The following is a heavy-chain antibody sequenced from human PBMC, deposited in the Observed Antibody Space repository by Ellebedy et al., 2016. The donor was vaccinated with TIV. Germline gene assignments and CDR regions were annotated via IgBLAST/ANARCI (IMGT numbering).Heavy chain of an antibody. J-gene: IGHJ4*02. V-gene: IGHV1-8*01. D-gene: IGHD4-11*01. CDR1: GFTFTNYD. CDR3: ARGLTTAASGAGY. Sequence: AASVKVSCKASGFTFTNYDINWVRQATGQGLEWMGWMNPNTGNTGYAQKFQGRRTMARNSSIGKAYMELSNLESDDTAVYYCARGLTTAASGAGYWGQGTLVTVSS. CDR2: MNPNTGNT.